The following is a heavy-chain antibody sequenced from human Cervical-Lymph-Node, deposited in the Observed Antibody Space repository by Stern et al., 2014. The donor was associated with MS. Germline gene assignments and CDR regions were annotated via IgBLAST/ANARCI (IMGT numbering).Heavy chain of an antibody. V-gene: IGHV3-9*01. D-gene: IGHD3-9*01. CDR3: AKDRYYDLLTGFSDY. Sequence: EVQLVESGGGLVQPGRSLRLSCAASGFTFDDYAMHWVRQAPGKGLEWVSGISWNSGSIGYADSVKGRFTISRDNAKNSLYLQMNSLRAEDTALYYCAKDRYYDLLTGFSDYWGQGTLVTVSS. CDR2: ISWNSGSI. J-gene: IGHJ4*02. CDR1: GFTFDDYA.